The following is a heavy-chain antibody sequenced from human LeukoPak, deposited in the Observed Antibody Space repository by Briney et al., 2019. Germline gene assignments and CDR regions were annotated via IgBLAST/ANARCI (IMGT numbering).Heavy chain of an antibody. J-gene: IGHJ6*02. V-gene: IGHV1-24*01. Sequence: ASVKVSCKVSGYTLTELSMHRVRQAPGKGLEWMGGFDPEDGETIYTQKFQGRVTMTEDTSTDTAYMELSSLRSEDTAVYYCATGGGFGELLNPYYYGMDVWGQGTTVTVSS. CDR2: FDPEDGET. D-gene: IGHD3-10*01. CDR1: GYTLTELS. CDR3: ATGGGFGELLNPYYYGMDV.